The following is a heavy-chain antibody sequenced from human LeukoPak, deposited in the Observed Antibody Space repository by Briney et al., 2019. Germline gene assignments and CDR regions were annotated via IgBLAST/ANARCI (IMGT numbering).Heavy chain of an antibody. V-gene: IGHV3-7*01. Sequence: SGGSLRLSCAASGFTFSDDWMTWIRQPPGKGLEWVANIRRDGSQIHYLDSVKGRFTISRDNAEKPLYLEMNSLRAEDTAVYYCATDFSPSTRGGNCSGGQCYYDAFDIWGQGTTVTVSS. J-gene: IGHJ3*02. CDR1: GFTFSDDW. CDR3: ATDFSPSTRGGNCSGGQCYYDAFDI. D-gene: IGHD2-15*01. CDR2: IRRDGSQI.